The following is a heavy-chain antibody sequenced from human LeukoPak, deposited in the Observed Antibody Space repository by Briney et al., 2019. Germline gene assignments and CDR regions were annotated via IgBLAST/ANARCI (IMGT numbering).Heavy chain of an antibody. J-gene: IGHJ4*02. CDR3: ARDHRGGVHDY. V-gene: IGHV3-7*05. D-gene: IGHD3-16*01. CDR1: GFTFRSYW. CDR2: VKEDGSEK. Sequence: GGSLRLSCAASGFTFRSYWMTWVRQAPGKGLEWVANVKEDGSEKDFVDSVKGRFTISRDNAKNSLYLQMNRLRAEDTAVYYCARDHRGGVHDYWGQGTLVTVSS.